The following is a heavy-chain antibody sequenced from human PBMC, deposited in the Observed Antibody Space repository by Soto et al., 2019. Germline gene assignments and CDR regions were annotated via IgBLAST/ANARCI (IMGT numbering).Heavy chain of an antibody. CDR3: ANGVDMLTGHSHPPLDY. D-gene: IGHD3-9*01. J-gene: IGHJ4*02. CDR1: GYTFTTYG. Sequence: QVQLVQSGAEVKKSGSSVKVSCKTSGYTFTTYGISWVRQAPGQGLEWMGWIAAYNGDTKYAQKFQDRVTVTMDPYTSSAYMELRSLRSDTTAVSYCANGVDMLTGHSHPPLDYWGQGTLVTVSS. CDR2: IAAYNGDT. V-gene: IGHV1-18*01.